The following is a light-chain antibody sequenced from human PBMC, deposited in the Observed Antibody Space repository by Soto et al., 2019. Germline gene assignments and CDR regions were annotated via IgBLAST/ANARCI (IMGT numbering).Light chain of an antibody. V-gene: IGLV1-40*01. CDR2: GNS. Sequence: QSVLTQPPSVSGAPGQRVTISFTGSSSNIAAGYDVHWYQQLPGTAPKLLIYGNSNRPSGVPDRFSGSKSGTSASLAITGLQAEDEADYYCQSYDSSLSGWVFGGGTKLTVL. CDR1: SSNIAAGYD. CDR3: QSYDSSLSGWV. J-gene: IGLJ3*02.